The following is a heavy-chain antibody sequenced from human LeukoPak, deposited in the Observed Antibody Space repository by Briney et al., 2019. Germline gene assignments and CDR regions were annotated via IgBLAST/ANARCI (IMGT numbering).Heavy chain of an antibody. Sequence: GGSLRLSCAASGFTFSSYEMNWVRQAPGKGLEWVSYISSSGSTIYYADSVKGRFTISRDNAKNSLYLQMNSLRAEDTAVYYCASNDDILTDYWGQGTLVTVSS. J-gene: IGHJ4*02. D-gene: IGHD3-9*01. CDR3: ASNDDILTDY. V-gene: IGHV3-48*03. CDR1: GFTFSSYE. CDR2: ISSSGSTI.